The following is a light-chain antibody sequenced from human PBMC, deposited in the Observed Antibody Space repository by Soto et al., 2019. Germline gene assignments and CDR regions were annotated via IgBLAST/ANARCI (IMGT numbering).Light chain of an antibody. J-gene: IGLJ1*01. CDR3: ASYRSPNTLVV. CDR1: SRDIGNYNY. V-gene: IGLV2-14*01. Sequence: QSVLTQPASVSGSPGQSITISCTGTSRDIGNYNYVSWYQHHPGKAPKLMIYEVTSRPSGVSDRFSGSKSGMTASLTISGLQPEDEADYFCASYRSPNTLVVFGTGTKVTVL. CDR2: EVT.